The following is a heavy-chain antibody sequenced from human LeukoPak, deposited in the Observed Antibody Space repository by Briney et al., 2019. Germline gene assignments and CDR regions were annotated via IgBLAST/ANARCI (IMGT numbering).Heavy chain of an antibody. V-gene: IGHV4-34*01. D-gene: IGHD4-23*01. J-gene: IGHJ4*02. Sequence: PSETLSLTCAVYGGSFSGYYWSWIRQPPGKGLEWIGEINHSGSTNYNPSLKSRVTISVDTSKNQFSLKLSSVTAADTAVYYCVRDRLRWPKTDNWGQGTLVTVSS. CDR3: VRDRLRWPKTDN. CDR1: GGSFSGYY. CDR2: INHSGST.